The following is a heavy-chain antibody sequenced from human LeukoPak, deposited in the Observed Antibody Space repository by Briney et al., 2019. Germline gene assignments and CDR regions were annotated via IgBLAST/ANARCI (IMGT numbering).Heavy chain of an antibody. V-gene: IGHV4-30-4*01. CDR3: ARDGYNSGYFDY. CDR2: IYYSRST. Sequence: SQTLSLTCTVSGGSISSGDYYWNWIRQPPGKGLEWIGYIYYSRSTSYSPSLKSRLTISVDKSKNQFSLKLSSVTAADTAVYYCARDGYNSGYFDYWGQGTLVTVSS. D-gene: IGHD5-24*01. CDR1: GGSISSGDYY. J-gene: IGHJ4*02.